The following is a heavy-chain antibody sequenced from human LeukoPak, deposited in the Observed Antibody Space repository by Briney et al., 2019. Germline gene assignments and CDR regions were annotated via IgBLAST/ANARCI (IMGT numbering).Heavy chain of an antibody. V-gene: IGHV3-7*03. D-gene: IGHD6-13*01. CDR1: GFTFSSYW. CDR2: IKEVGSDT. J-gene: IGHJ4*02. Sequence: GGSLRLSCAVSGFTFSSYWMSWVRPAPGKGLEWVANIKEVGSDTNYVDSVKGRFTISRDNAKNSLFLQMNSLRAEDTAVYYCARSIAAAGDYWGQGTLVTVSS. CDR3: ARSIAAAGDY.